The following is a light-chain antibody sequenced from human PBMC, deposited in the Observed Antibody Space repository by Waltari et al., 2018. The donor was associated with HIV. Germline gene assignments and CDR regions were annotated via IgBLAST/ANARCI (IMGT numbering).Light chain of an antibody. CDR3: QQYNNWPPLT. J-gene: IGKJ4*01. CDR2: GAS. CDR1: QSVSSSY. Sequence: EIVLTQSPGTLSLSPGERVTLSCRASQSVSSSYLGWYQQKPGQAPRLLIYGASSRATGIPDRFSGSGSGTDFTLTISRLEPEDFAVYYCQQYNNWPPLTFGGGTKVEIK. V-gene: IGKV3-20*01.